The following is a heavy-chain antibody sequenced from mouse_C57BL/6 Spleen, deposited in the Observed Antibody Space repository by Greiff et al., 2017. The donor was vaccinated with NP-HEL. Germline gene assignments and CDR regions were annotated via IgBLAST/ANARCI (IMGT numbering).Heavy chain of an antibody. J-gene: IGHJ2*01. CDR1: GYTFTSYW. CDR3: ARGDSSGGFDY. CDR2: IDPSDSET. Sequence: QVQLKQPGAELVRPGSSVKLSCKASGYTFTSYWMHWVKQRPIQGLEWIGNIDPSDSETHYNQKFKDKATLTVDKSSSTAYMQLSSLTSEDSAVYYCARGDSSGGFDYWGQGTTLTVSS. V-gene: IGHV1-52*01. D-gene: IGHD3-2*02.